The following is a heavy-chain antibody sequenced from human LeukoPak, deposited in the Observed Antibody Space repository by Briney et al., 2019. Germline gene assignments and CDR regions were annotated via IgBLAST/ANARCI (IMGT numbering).Heavy chain of an antibody. CDR1: GFTFSDQY. Sequence: PGGSLRLSCAASGFTFSDQYMSWIRQAPGRGLEWISYISLSVSTTHYADSVKGRFTISRANARNSLDLHMNRVIVEDTAVYYCARQIAVSGLFDLWGQGALVTVSS. D-gene: IGHD6-19*01. CDR2: ISLSVSTT. V-gene: IGHV3-11*01. J-gene: IGHJ4*02. CDR3: ARQIAVSGLFDL.